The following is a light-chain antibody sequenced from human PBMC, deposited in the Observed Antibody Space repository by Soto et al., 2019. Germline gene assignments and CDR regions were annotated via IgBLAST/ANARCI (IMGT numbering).Light chain of an antibody. Sequence: EIVLTQSPGTLSLSPGERATLSCRASQSVSSSYLAWYQQKPGQAPRLLIYGASSRATGIPDRFSGSGSGAEFTLTISSLQSEDFGVYYCQQYNNWPRTFGQGTKVDIK. CDR2: GAS. CDR1: QSVSSSY. J-gene: IGKJ1*01. CDR3: QQYNNWPRT. V-gene: IGKV3-20*01.